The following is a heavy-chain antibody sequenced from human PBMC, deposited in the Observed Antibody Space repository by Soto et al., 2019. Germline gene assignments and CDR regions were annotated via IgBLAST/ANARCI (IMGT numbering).Heavy chain of an antibody. CDR2: INAGHGDT. V-gene: IGHV1-3*01. CDR1: GYIITAYS. D-gene: IGHD3-3*01. J-gene: IGHJ4*02. Sequence: QVQLVQSGTAVRKPGASVNVSCKASGYIITAYSIHWLRQAPGQRPEWVGWINAGHGDTKYSKRLHDRVTISRDTXXXXXXXXXXXXXXXXXXXXXXXXXXXXXDFWSGYFGRFDSWGQGTLVTVSS. CDR3: XXXXXXXDFWSGYFGRFDS.